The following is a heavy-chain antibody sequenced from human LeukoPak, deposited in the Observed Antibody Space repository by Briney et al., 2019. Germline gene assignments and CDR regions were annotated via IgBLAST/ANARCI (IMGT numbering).Heavy chain of an antibody. CDR3: ARGPSDCTSASCYGGDYYYFGMDV. J-gene: IGHJ6*04. CDR2: LSAYNGHT. CDR1: GYTFPSYG. V-gene: IGHV1-18*01. Sequence: ASVKVSCKASGYTFPSYGVSWVRQAPGQGLEWMGWLSAYNGHTKYAQNFQGRVTMTTDTSTNTTYMELRSLRSDDTAFYYCARGPSDCTSASCYGGDYYYFGMDVWGKGTTVTVSS. D-gene: IGHD2-2*01.